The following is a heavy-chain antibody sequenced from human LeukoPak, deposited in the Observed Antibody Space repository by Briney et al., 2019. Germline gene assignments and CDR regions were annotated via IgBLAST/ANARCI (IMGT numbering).Heavy chain of an antibody. V-gene: IGHV3-72*01. D-gene: IGHD6-19*01. J-gene: IGHJ4*02. CDR3: VRVGSVAGSDYLDY. CDR1: GFTFSGRF. Sequence: GGSLRLSCVVSGFTFSGRFMDWVRQAPGKGLEWVGRSRNKAKSYTTEYAASVKGRFTISRDDSKNSLYLQMNSLKTEDTAVYYCVRVGSVAGSDYLDYWGQGTLVTVSS. CDR2: SRNKAKSYTT.